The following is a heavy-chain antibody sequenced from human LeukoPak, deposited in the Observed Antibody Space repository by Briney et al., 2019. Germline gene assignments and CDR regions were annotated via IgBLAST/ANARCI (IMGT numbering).Heavy chain of an antibody. CDR2: IYYSGST. D-gene: IGHD6-19*01. Sequence: SQTLSLTCTVSGGSISSGGYYWSWIRQHPGKGLEWIGYIYYSGSTYYNPSLKSRVTISVDTSKNQFSLKLSSVTAADTAVYYCARDIAVAGTDGNYYYYGMDVWGQGTTVTVSS. V-gene: IGHV4-31*03. CDR1: GGSISSGGYY. CDR3: ARDIAVAGTDGNYYYYGMDV. J-gene: IGHJ6*02.